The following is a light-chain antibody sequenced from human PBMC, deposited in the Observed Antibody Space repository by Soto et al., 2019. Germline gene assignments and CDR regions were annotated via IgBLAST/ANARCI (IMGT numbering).Light chain of an antibody. CDR1: QSLLHNNGYNY. Sequence: DVVMTQSPLSLPVTPVEPASISCRSNQSLLHNNGYNYLDWYLQKPGQSPQLLIYMVSYRASGVPDRFSGSGSGTDFTLTISRVEAEDVGIYYCMQPLHTPPWTFGQGTKVDIK. J-gene: IGKJ1*01. V-gene: IGKV2-28*01. CDR3: MQPLHTPPWT. CDR2: MVS.